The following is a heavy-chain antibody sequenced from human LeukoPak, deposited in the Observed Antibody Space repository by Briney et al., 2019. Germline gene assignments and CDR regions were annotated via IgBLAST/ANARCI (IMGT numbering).Heavy chain of an antibody. CDR2: ISGSGSNT. CDR1: GFTFSTYA. V-gene: IGHV3-23*01. Sequence: PGGSLRLSCAASGFTFSTYAMSWVRQAPGKGLEWVSGISGSGSNTYYADSVKGRFTISRDNSKNTLYLQMNILRAEDTAVYYCAKTPYSSGWYPLDYWGQGTLVTVSS. J-gene: IGHJ4*02. D-gene: IGHD6-19*01. CDR3: AKTPYSSGWYPLDY.